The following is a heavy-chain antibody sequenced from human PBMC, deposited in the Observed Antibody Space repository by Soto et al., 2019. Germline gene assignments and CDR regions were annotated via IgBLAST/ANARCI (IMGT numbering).Heavy chain of an antibody. Sequence: QVQLQESGPGLVQPSQTLSLTCTVSGGYINRGGYYWSWVRQHPGKGLEWIGYIHDSGRTYYNPSPKRRITIPVNKSKYKISLKLSYVTAEDKAVYYCGRLQHNDSGYYPYYFDYWGQGTLVTVSS. CDR3: GRLQHNDSGYYPYYFDY. V-gene: IGHV4-31*03. J-gene: IGHJ4*02. CDR2: IHDSGRT. D-gene: IGHD3-22*01. CDR1: GGYINRGGYY.